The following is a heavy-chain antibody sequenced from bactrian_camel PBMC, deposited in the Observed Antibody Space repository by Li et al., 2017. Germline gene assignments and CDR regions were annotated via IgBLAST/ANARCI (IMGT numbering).Heavy chain of an antibody. V-gene: IGHV3S40*01. CDR3: AEGRGSRGEHCYSPNY. D-gene: IGHD6*01. Sequence: VQLVESGGGSVQAGGSLRLSCVSSTQTHSIYCMGWFRQAPGKEVEAVAHGWRGGGSAVYAGSVKGRFTMSQDLTKNTLYLQMNSLKPEDTAMYYCAEGRGSRGEHCYSPNYWGQGTQVTVS. CDR2: GWRGGGSA. J-gene: IGHJ4*01. CDR1: TQTHSIYC.